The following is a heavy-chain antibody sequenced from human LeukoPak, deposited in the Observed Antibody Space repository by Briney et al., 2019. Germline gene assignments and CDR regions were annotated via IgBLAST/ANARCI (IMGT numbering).Heavy chain of an antibody. J-gene: IGHJ4*02. CDR2: INPNGAGA. CDR1: GYTFANYY. Sequence: GASVKVSCKASGYTFANYYIHWVRQAPEEGLEWMGIINPNGAGASYAQKFQGRVTITADKSTSTAYMELSSLRSEDTAVYYCARSGGHDYGDYGSEPPYYFDYWGQGTLVTVSS. D-gene: IGHD4-17*01. CDR3: ARSGGHDYGDYGSEPPYYFDY. V-gene: IGHV1-46*01.